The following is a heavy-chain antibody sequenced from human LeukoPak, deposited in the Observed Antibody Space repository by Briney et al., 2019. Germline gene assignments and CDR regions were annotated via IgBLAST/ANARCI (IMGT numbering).Heavy chain of an antibody. J-gene: IGHJ5*02. Sequence: GGSLRLSCAASGFTFSDYEMIWVRQAPGKGLEWLSYISRSGSTTYYADSVKGRFTISRDNAKNTLYLQMNSLKAEDTAVYYCARERTSGWDAFDTWGQGTLVTVSS. CDR1: GFTFSDYE. CDR2: ISRSGSTT. V-gene: IGHV3-48*03. CDR3: ARERTSGWDAFDT. D-gene: IGHD6-19*01.